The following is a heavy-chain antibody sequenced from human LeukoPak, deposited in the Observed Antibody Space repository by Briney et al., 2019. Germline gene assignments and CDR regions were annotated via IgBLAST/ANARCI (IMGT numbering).Heavy chain of an antibody. CDR2: INPNSGGT. CDR1: GYTFTSYA. V-gene: IGHV1-2*02. CDR3: ARNSSYGNDY. Sequence: ASVKVSCKASGYTFTSYAITWVRQAPGQGLEWMGWINPNSGGTNYAQKFQGRVTMTRDTSISTAYMELSSLRSEDTAVYYCARNSSYGNDYWGQGTLVTVSS. D-gene: IGHD3-10*01. J-gene: IGHJ4*02.